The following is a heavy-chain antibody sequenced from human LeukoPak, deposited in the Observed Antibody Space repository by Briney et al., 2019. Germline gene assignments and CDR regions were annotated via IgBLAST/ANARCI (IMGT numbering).Heavy chain of an antibody. V-gene: IGHV3-23*01. CDR2: IVASGDRT. Sequence: GGSLRLSCAASGFTFDSYAMTWVRQTPGKGLEWVSGIVASGDRTYYAESVKGRFTISRDNSKNTLYLQMNSLRAEDTAIYYCAEDSRLLSGEFDYWGQGTLVTVSS. CDR1: GFTFDSYA. CDR3: AEDSRLLSGEFDY. J-gene: IGHJ4*02. D-gene: IGHD3-10*01.